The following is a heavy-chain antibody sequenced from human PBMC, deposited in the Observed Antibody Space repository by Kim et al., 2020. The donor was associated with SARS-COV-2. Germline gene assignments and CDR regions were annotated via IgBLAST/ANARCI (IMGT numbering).Heavy chain of an antibody. Sequence: SETLSLTCTVSGGSISSGDYYWSWIRQPPGKGLEWIGYIYYSGSTYYNPSLKSRVTISVDTSKNQFSLKLSSVTAADTTVYYCARTVTTMGGDYWGQGTLVTVSS. D-gene: IGHD4-4*01. V-gene: IGHV4-30-4*01. J-gene: IGHJ4*02. CDR3: ARTVTTMGGDY. CDR2: IYYSGST. CDR1: GGSISSGDYY.